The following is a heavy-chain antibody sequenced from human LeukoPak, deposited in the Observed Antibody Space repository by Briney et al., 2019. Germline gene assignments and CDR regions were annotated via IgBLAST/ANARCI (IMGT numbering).Heavy chain of an antibody. CDR2: INENSGLI. CDR1: GFTLSSYT. D-gene: IGHD6-19*01. CDR3: ARGMSSGPRYGFDP. Sequence: GGSLRLSCAASGFTLSSYTMNWVRQAPGKGLEWISYINENSGLIYYADSVKGRFTISRDNAKNSLYLQMNSLRAEDTAVYYCARGMSSGPRYGFDPWGQGTLLTVSS. J-gene: IGHJ5*02. V-gene: IGHV3-48*01.